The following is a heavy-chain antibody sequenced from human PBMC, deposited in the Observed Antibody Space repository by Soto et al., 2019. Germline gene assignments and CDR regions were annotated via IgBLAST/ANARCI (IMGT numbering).Heavy chain of an antibody. Sequence: SETLSLTCAVYGGSFSGYYWSWIRQPPGKGLEWIGEINHSGSTNYNPSLKSRVTISVDTSKNQFSLKLSSVTAADTAVYYCARGSGSYRRFVYYFDYWGQGTLVTVSS. CDR3: ARGSGSYRRFVYYFDY. CDR1: GGSFSGYY. V-gene: IGHV4-34*01. J-gene: IGHJ4*02. D-gene: IGHD1-26*01. CDR2: INHSGST.